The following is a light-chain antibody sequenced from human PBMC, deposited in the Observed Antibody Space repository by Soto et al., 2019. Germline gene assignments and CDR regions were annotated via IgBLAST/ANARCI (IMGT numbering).Light chain of an antibody. V-gene: IGKV2-28*01. Sequence: EIVLTQSPLSLPVTPGEPASISCRSSQSLLHSNGYNYLDWYMQKPGQSPQLLIYLGSNRASGVPDRFSGSGSGTDFTLKISRVQAEDIGIYYCMVTLPTPHTFGQGTKLEIK. CDR3: MVTLPTPHT. J-gene: IGKJ2*01. CDR1: QSLLHSNGYNY. CDR2: LGS.